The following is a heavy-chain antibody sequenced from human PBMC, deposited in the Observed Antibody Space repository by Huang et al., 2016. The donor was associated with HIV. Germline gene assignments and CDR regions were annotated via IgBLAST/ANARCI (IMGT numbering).Heavy chain of an antibody. V-gene: IGHV4-39*01. CDR3: ASGEYGKNAYDI. Sequence: QLHLQQSGPGLVRPSETLSLICTVSGGSITSSNHYWGWIRQTPGKGLGWIGNFYYSCYAYYTPSLKNRVSISIDTSKGQFSLRLSSVIATDTAVYYCASGEYGKNAYDIWGQGTVVTVSA. J-gene: IGHJ3*02. CDR1: GGSITSSNHY. D-gene: IGHD2-2*01. CDR2: FYYSCYA.